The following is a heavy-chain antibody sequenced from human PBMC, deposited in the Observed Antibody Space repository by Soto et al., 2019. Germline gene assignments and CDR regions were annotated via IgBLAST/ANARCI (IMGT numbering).Heavy chain of an antibody. CDR2: FIPLLGIP. CDR3: AGPHDYYDSSGSPRKYYYYGMDV. Sequence: GASVKVSCKASGGTFSSYTISWGRQAPGQRVEWVGRFIPLLGIPNYAQKFQGRVTITADKSTSTAYTELSSLRSEDTAVYYCAGPHDYYDSSGSPRKYYYYGMDVWGQGTTVTVPS. CDR1: GGTFSSYT. D-gene: IGHD3-22*01. V-gene: IGHV1-69*02. J-gene: IGHJ6*02.